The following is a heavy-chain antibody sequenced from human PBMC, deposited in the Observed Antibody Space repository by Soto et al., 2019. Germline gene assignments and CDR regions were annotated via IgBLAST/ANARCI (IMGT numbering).Heavy chain of an antibody. V-gene: IGHV3-23*01. J-gene: IGHJ4*01. Sequence: GGSLRLSCAASGFTFSSYAMSWVRQAPGKGLEWVSAISGSGGSTYYADSVKGRFTISRDNSKNTLYLQMNSLRAEDTAVYYCAKAFKVYSSSWYFYYWCHGTLVTVSS. D-gene: IGHD6-13*01. CDR3: AKAFKVYSSSWYFYY. CDR2: ISGSGGST. CDR1: GFTFSSYA.